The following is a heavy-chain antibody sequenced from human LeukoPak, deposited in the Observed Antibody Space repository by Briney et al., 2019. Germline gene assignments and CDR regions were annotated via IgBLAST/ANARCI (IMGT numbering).Heavy chain of an antibody. CDR3: ARGAAARFNDIDY. D-gene: IGHD6-13*01. J-gene: IGHJ4*02. CDR1: GGSVSSGSYY. CDR2: IYYSGST. Sequence: SETLSLTCTVSGGSVSSGSYYWSWIRQPPGKGLEWIGYIYYSGSTNYNPSLKSRVTISVDTSKNQFSLKLSSVTAADTAVYYCARGAAARFNDIDYWGQGTLVTVSS. V-gene: IGHV4-61*01.